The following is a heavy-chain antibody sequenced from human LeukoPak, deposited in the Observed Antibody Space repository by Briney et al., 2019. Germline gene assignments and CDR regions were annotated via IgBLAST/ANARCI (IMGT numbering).Heavy chain of an antibody. CDR3: AKMKGHPLPKYYMDV. J-gene: IGHJ6*01. V-gene: IGHV3-23*01. CDR1: GFTFSGFA. Sequence: GGSLRLSCAAPGFTFSGFAMSWVRRTPGKGLEWVSGISGSGDNTLYADSVKGRFTISRDNSKDTLYLEMNSLRAEDTAIYYCAKMKGHPLPKYYMDVWGQGTTVTVSS. CDR2: ISGSGDNT. D-gene: IGHD1-26*01.